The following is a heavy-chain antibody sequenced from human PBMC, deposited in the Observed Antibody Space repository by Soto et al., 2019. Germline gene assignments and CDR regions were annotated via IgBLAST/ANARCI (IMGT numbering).Heavy chain of an antibody. CDR1: GFTFSSYG. Sequence: GGSLRLSCAASGFTFSSYGMHWVRQAPGKGLEWVAVISYDGSNKYYADSVKGRFTISRDNSKNTLYLQMNSLRAEDTAVYYCAKDVDYSGRYYFDYWGQGTPVTVSS. CDR2: ISYDGSNK. V-gene: IGHV3-30*18. D-gene: IGHD4-4*01. CDR3: AKDVDYSGRYYFDY. J-gene: IGHJ4*02.